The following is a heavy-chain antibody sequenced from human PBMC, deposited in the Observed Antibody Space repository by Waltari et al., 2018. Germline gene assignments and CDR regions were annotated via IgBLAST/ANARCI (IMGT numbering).Heavy chain of an antibody. CDR2: VYWNDDK. CDR1: GVSLSTRGAG. CDR3: EHVYDFWSCSYNY. D-gene: IGHD3-3*01. Sequence: QVCLKESGPTLLKPTQTLTLTCTFAGVSLSTRGAGVGWFRQPPGKSLEWLALVYWNDDKRYSPSLKSRLTITKDTSKNQVVITKTNMDPVGTATYYCEHVYDFWSCSYNYWGQGTLVTVSS. J-gene: IGHJ4*02. V-gene: IGHV2-5*01.